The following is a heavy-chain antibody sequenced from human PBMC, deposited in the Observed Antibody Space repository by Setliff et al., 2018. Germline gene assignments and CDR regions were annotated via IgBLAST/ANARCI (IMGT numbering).Heavy chain of an antibody. CDR3: ARNAITGTTRKYYYYMDV. CDR2: VDPKDGQA. CDR1: GYRFIVYY. V-gene: IGHV1-69-2*01. D-gene: IGHD1-7*01. J-gene: IGHJ6*03. Sequence: GASVKVSCKGSGYRFIVYYIHWVRQTPGKGLEWMGRVDPKDGQAIYAKKFQGRFTITADTSIDTAYMELSSLTSEDTAVYYCARNAITGTTRKYYYYMDVWGKGTAVTVSS.